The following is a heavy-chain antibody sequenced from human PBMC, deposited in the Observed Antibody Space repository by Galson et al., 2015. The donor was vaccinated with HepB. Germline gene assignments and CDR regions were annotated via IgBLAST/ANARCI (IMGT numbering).Heavy chain of an antibody. CDR3: AAAPGIAAAAPWGYYYGMDV. CDR2: IVVGSGNT. J-gene: IGHJ6*02. D-gene: IGHD6-13*01. V-gene: IGHV1-58*02. Sequence: SVKVSCKASGFTFTSSAMQWVRQARGQRLEWIGWIVVGSGNTNYAQKFQERVTITRDMSTSTAYMELGSLRSEDTAVYYCAAAPGIAAAAPWGYYYGMDVWGQGTTVTVSS. CDR1: GFTFTSSA.